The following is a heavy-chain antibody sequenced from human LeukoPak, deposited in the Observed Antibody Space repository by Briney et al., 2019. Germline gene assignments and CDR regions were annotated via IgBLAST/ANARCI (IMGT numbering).Heavy chain of an antibody. V-gene: IGHV3-30-3*01. CDR1: GFTFSSYA. CDR3: AKAKGVVIAPFDY. CDR2: ISYDGSNK. J-gene: IGHJ4*02. Sequence: GGSLRLSCAASGFTFSSYAMHWVRQAPGKGLEWVAVISYDGSNKYYADSVRGRFTISRDNSKNTLYLQMNSLRAEDTAVYYCAKAKGVVIAPFDYWGQGTLVTVSS. D-gene: IGHD2-21*01.